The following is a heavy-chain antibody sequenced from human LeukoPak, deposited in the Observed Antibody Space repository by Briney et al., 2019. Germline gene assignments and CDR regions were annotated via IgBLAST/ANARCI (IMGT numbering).Heavy chain of an antibody. CDR1: GYTLTELS. D-gene: IGHD6-6*01. Sequence: GASVKVSCKVSGYTLTELSMHWVRQAPGKGLEWMGGFDPEDGETIYAQKFQGRVTMNEDTSTDTAYMELSSLRSEDTAVYYCAIGLAYGSSPGYFDYWGQGTLVTVSS. J-gene: IGHJ4*02. CDR3: AIGLAYGSSPGYFDY. CDR2: FDPEDGET. V-gene: IGHV1-24*01.